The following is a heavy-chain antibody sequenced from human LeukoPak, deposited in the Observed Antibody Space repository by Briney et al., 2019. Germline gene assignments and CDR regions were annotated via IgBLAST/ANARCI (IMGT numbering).Heavy chain of an antibody. J-gene: IGHJ6*02. V-gene: IGHV4-59*08. D-gene: IGHD3-9*01. CDR3: ARRRNDILTGPYYYYYGMDA. CDR1: GGSISSYY. Sequence: ASETLSLTCTVSGGSISSYYWSWIRQPPGKGLEWIGYIYYSGSTNYNPSLKSRVTISVDTSKNQFSLKLSSVTAADTAVYYCARRRNDILTGPYYYYYGMDAWGQGTTVTVSS. CDR2: IYYSGST.